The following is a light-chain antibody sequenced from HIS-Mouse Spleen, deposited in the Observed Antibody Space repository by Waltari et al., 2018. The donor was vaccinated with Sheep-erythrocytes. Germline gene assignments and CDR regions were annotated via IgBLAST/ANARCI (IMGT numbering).Light chain of an antibody. CDR1: SSDVGGYNY. J-gene: IGLJ1*01. CDR3: CSYAGSYNHV. Sequence: QSALTQPRSVSGSPGQSVPLSCTVTSSDVGGYNYVPWYQQHPGKAPKLMIYDVSKRPSGVPDRFSGSKSGNTASLTISGLQAEDEADYYCCSYAGSYNHVFATGTKVTVL. CDR2: DVS. V-gene: IGLV2-11*01.